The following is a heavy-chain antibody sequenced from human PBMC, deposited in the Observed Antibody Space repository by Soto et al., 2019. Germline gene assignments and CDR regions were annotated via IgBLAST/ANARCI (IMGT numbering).Heavy chain of an antibody. CDR3: ARSHPRVDYDYALKWFDP. J-gene: IGHJ5*02. Sequence: QVQLQQWGAGLLKPSETLSLTCAVYGGSFSGYYWSWIRQPPGKGLEWIGEINHSGSTNYNPSLKSRVTISVDTSKNQFSLKLRSVTAADTAVYYCARSHPRVDYDYALKWFDPWGQGTLVTVSS. V-gene: IGHV4-34*01. CDR2: INHSGST. D-gene: IGHD3-16*01. CDR1: GGSFSGYY.